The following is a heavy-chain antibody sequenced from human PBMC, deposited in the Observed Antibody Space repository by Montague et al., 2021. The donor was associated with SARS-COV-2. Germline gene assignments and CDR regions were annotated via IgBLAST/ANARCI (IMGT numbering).Heavy chain of an antibody. J-gene: IGHJ4*02. Sequence: SETLSLTCTVSDGSVISTYPHWPWVRKSPGRGLEWIGGYLFHIDTADYNASLRSRVTISVDTSKNQFSLKLTSVTAADTAVYYCTRGIDSYKTGYWGQGIQVTVSS. CDR3: TRGIDSYKTGY. CDR2: LFHIDTA. V-gene: IGHV4-61*01. CDR1: DGSVISTYPH. D-gene: IGHD6-13*01.